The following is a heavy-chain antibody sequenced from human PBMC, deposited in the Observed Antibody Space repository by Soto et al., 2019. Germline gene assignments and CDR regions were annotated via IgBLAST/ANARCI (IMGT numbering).Heavy chain of an antibody. D-gene: IGHD4-17*01. CDR3: ANRAEYGDSDPNDAFDI. J-gene: IGHJ3*02. Sequence: SETLSLTCAVYGGSFSGYYWSWIRQPPGKGLEWIGEINHSGSTNYNPSLKSRVTISVDTSKNQFSLKLSSVTAADTAVYYCANRAEYGDSDPNDAFDIWGQGTMVTVSS. CDR1: GGSFSGYY. V-gene: IGHV4-34*01. CDR2: INHSGST.